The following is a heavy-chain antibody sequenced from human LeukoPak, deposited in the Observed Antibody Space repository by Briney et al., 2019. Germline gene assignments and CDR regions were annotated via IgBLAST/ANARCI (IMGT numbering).Heavy chain of an antibody. Sequence: RPGGSLRLSCVASGMTFKNACMTWVRQAPGKGLEWVGRIKSEVYGGKTDYAAPVRGRFTISRDDSNNLVLLKMNRLKTEDTAVYYCAKDCPFTFGGAIVHWGQGTMVTVSS. CDR1: GMTFKNAC. J-gene: IGHJ4*02. CDR3: AKDCPFTFGGAIVH. D-gene: IGHD3-16*02. V-gene: IGHV3-15*01. CDR2: IKSEVYGGKT.